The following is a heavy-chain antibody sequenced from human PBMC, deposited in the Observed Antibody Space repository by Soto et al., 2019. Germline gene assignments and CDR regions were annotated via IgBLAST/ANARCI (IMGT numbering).Heavy chain of an antibody. D-gene: IGHD5-18*01. CDR3: AKDRGYSYGDSQYNWFDP. CDR2: ISGSGGST. Sequence: GGSLRLSCAASGFTFSSYAMSWVRQAPGKGLEWVSAISGSGGSTYYADSVKGRFTISRDNSKNTLYLQMNSLRAEDTAVYYCAKDRGYSYGDSQYNWFDPWGQGTLVTVSS. J-gene: IGHJ5*02. V-gene: IGHV3-23*01. CDR1: GFTFSSYA.